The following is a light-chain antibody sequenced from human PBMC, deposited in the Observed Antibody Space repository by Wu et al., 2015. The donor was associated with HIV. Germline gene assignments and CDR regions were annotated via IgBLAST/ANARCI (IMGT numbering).Light chain of an antibody. V-gene: IGKV3-15*01. CDR3: QQYNNWPWT. J-gene: IGKJ1*01. CDR1: KSISNN. Sequence: EIVMTQSPATLSVSPGERATLSCRASKSISNNYLAWYQQKSGQAPRLLVYHASSRATGIPARFSGSGSGTEFTLTISSLQSEDFAVYYCQQYNNWPWTFGQGTKVEIK. CDR2: HAS.